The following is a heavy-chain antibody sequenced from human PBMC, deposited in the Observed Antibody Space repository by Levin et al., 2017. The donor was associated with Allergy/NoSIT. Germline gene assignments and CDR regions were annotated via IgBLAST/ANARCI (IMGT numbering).Heavy chain of an antibody. V-gene: IGHV1-46*01. CDR1: GSTFTDRY. D-gene: IGHD3-16*01. J-gene: IGHJ4*02. CDR3: AKFCAYSYGSLCH. CDR2: ISPSSGTT. Sequence: GGSLRLSCKASGSTFTDRYMHWIRQASGQGLEWMGFISPSSGTTTYAQDFKGRVTMTRDTSTSTVYMELSSLTSDDTAIYYCAKFCAYSYGSLCHWGQGTLVTVSS.